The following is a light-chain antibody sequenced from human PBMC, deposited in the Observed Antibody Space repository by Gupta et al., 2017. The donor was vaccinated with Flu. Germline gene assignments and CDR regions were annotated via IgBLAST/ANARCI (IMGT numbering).Light chain of an antibody. CDR3: AAWDDSLNGWV. CDR1: SSNIGSNT. J-gene: IGLJ3*02. V-gene: IGLV1-44*01. CDR2: SNN. Sequence: QSVLTQPPSASGTPGQRATISCPGSSSNIGSNTVNWYQQLPGTAPKLLIYSNNQRPSGVPDRFSGSKSGTSASLAISGLQSEDEADYYCAAWDDSLNGWVFGGGTKLTVL.